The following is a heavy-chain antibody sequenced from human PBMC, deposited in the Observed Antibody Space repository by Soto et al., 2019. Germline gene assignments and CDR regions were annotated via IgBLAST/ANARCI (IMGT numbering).Heavy chain of an antibody. J-gene: IGHJ6*02. Sequence: QVQLVQSGAEVRKPGASVRVSCKASGYSFTGHDVNWVRQASGQGLEWMGWMNPKSGGTGYAQKFQGRVSMTGDTSINTAYMDLSGLTSQGTAVYYCVKVAGLKSGYYHAMDVWGQGTTVTVSS. CDR1: GYSFTGHD. V-gene: IGHV1-8*01. D-gene: IGHD2-21*02. CDR3: VKVAGLKSGYYHAMDV. CDR2: MNPKSGGT.